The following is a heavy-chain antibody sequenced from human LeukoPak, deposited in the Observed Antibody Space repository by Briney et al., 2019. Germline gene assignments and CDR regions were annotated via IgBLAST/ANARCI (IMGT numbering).Heavy chain of an antibody. CDR2: IYTSGSA. V-gene: IGHV4-4*07. CDR1: GGSISSYY. J-gene: IGHJ2*01. Sequence: SETLSLTCTVSGGSISSYYWSWIRQPAGKGLEWIGRIYTSGSANYNPSLKSRVTMSVDTSKNQFSLKLSSVTAADTAVYYCARDEREYYYDSSGYTSSWYFDLWGRGTLVTVSS. D-gene: IGHD3-22*01. CDR3: ARDEREYYYDSSGYTSSWYFDL.